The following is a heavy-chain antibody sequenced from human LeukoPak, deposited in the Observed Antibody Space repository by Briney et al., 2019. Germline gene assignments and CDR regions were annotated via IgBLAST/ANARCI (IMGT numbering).Heavy chain of an antibody. J-gene: IGHJ4*02. CDR1: GGSISSHY. Sequence: SETLSLTCSVSGGSISSHYWSWIRQPAGKGLEWIGRVYTSGNINYNPSLKSRVTMSVDTAKNQLSLKLNAVTAADTAVYYCARENGVVAVAGYYFDYWGQGTLVTVSS. V-gene: IGHV4-4*07. CDR3: ARENGVVAVAGYYFDY. D-gene: IGHD6-19*01. CDR2: VYTSGNI.